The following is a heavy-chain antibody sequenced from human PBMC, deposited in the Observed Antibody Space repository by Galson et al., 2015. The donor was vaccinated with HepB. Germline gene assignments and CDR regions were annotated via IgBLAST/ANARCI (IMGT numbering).Heavy chain of an antibody. D-gene: IGHD2-2*01. CDR1: GFTFSSYA. Sequence: SLRLSCAASGFTFSSYAMHWVRQAPGKGLEWVAVISYDGSNKYYADSVKGRFTISRDNSKNTLYLQMNSLRAEDTAVYYCARDIYCSSTSCRHPDYWGQGTLVTVSS. CDR3: ARDIYCSSTSCRHPDY. V-gene: IGHV3-30*04. CDR2: ISYDGSNK. J-gene: IGHJ4*02.